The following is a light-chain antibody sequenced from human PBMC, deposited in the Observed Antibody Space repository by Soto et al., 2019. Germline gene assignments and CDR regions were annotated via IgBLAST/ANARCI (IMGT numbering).Light chain of an antibody. CDR2: EVS. Sequence: QSAPTQPPSASGSPGQSVAISCTGTSSDIGAYKFVSWYQQHPGKAPKLIIYEVSRRPSGVPDRFSGSKSGNTASLTVSGLLAEDEADYYCSLYAGTNSVVFGGGTKLTVL. CDR1: SSDIGAYKF. J-gene: IGLJ2*01. V-gene: IGLV2-8*01. CDR3: SLYAGTNSVV.